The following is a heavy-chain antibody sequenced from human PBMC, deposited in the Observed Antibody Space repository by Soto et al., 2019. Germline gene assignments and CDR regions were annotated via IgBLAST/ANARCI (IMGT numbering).Heavy chain of an antibody. CDR2: ISSSSSTI. CDR1: GFSFSSYS. J-gene: IGHJ3*01. V-gene: IGHV3-48*02. CDR3: ARDLNYYGSGSL. D-gene: IGHD3-10*01. Sequence: WSLRLSCAASGFSFSSYSMNWVRPAPGRGLEWVSYISSSSSTIYYADSVKGRFTISRDNAKNSLYLQMNSLRDEDTAVYYCARDLNYYGSGSLWGEGTMVTVSS.